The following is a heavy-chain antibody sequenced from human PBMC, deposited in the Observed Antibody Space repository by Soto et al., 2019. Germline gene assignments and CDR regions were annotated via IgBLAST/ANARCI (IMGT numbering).Heavy chain of an antibody. CDR1: GFTFTSYG. CDR2: ISYDGGLQ. V-gene: IGHV3-30*03. J-gene: IGHJ4*02. CDR3: VSDRGYGHASVPYS. Sequence: QAHLVESGGGVVQPGRSLRLSCAASGFTFTSYGMHWVRQAPGTRLEWVAGISYDGGLQHYADSVKGRFTISRDNSKNMVLLQMNSLRAEDTAVYYCVSDRGYGHASVPYSWGQGTLVSVSS. D-gene: IGHD5-18*01.